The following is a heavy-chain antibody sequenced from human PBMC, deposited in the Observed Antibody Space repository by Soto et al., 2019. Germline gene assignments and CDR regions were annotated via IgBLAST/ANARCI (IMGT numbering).Heavy chain of an antibody. CDR3: AKTRLSDGAGEDFDY. CDR2: LSHDGTRE. V-gene: IGHV3-30*18. Sequence: SLRLCYAAAGFTFSPHGVHWVRQAPGKGLEGVALLSHDGTREEYGDSVKGRFIISRDNSKNTLDLQMDSLRADDTAIYYCAKTRLSDGAGEDFDYWCQGILVTSPQ. D-gene: IGHD2-21*01. J-gene: IGHJ4*02. CDR1: GFTFSPHG.